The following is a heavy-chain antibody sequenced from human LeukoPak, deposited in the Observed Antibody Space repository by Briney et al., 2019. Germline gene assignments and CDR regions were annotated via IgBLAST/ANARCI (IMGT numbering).Heavy chain of an antibody. CDR3: AGSRQQLVPGHNWFDP. CDR1: GFTFSSYS. J-gene: IGHJ5*02. D-gene: IGHD6-13*01. V-gene: IGHV3-21*01. CDR2: ISSSSSYI. Sequence: GGSLRLSCAASGFTFSSYSMNWVRQAPGKGLEWVSSISSSSSYIYYADSMKGRFTISRDNAKNSLYLQMNSLRAEDTAVYYCAGSRQQLVPGHNWFDPWGQGTLVTVSS.